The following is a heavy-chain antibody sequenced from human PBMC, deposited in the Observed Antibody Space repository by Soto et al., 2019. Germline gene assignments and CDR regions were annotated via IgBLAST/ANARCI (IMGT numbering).Heavy chain of an antibody. CDR1: GGTFSGYV. V-gene: IGHV1-69*01. D-gene: IGHD3-16*01. Sequence: QLVQSGSEVKKPGSSVKVSCQASGGTFSGYVVTWVRQAPGKGFGGMGEFVPLFGTTNYAQRFSGRITIAAEESTSTAYMELRTLRSDDTAVYYCATHGLGVSSPPYFDNWGQGTLVTVSS. CDR3: ATHGLGVSSPPYFDN. CDR2: FVPLFGTT. J-gene: IGHJ4*02.